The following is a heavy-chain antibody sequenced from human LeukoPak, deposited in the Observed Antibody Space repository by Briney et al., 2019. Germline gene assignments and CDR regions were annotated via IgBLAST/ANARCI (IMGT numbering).Heavy chain of an antibody. CDR1: GGSISGGDYY. J-gene: IGHJ4*02. V-gene: IGHV4-30-4*01. Sequence: SQTLSLTCTVSGGSISGGDYYWSWIRQPPGKGLEWIGYIYYSGSTYYNPSLKSRVTISVDTSKNQFSLKLSSVTAADTAVYYCARFHQVLRYFDWPKYYFDYWGQGTLVTVSS. CDR3: ARFHQVLRYFDWPKYYFDY. CDR2: IYYSGST. D-gene: IGHD3-9*01.